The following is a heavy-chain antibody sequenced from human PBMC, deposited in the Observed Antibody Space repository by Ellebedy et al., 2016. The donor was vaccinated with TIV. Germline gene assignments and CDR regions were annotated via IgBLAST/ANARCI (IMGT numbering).Heavy chain of an antibody. Sequence: MPSETLSLTCTVSGDSISSSNCYWDWIRQSPGEGLEWIGSIYYTGDIQYNPSLKSRVTISVDTSKNQFSLKLMSVTAADTAVYYCAREKEGYSGSAAYRGNWFDPWGQGTLVTVSS. CDR3: AREKEGYSGSAAYRGNWFDP. CDR2: IYYTGDI. D-gene: IGHD3-10*01. V-gene: IGHV4-39*07. J-gene: IGHJ5*02. CDR1: GDSISSSNCY.